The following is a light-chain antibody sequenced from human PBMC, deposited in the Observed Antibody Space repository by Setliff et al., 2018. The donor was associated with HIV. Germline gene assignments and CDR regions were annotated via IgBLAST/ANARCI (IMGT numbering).Light chain of an antibody. CDR3: CSYAGGSTYV. V-gene: IGLV2-23*02. CDR1: SSDVGRYNL. Sequence: QSVLTQPASVSGSPGQSITISCTGTSSDVGRYNLVSWYQQHPGKAPKLMIYDVSKRPSGVSNRFSGSKSGNTASLTISGLQAEGESDYFCCSYAGGSTYVFGTGTKVTVL. J-gene: IGLJ1*01. CDR2: DVS.